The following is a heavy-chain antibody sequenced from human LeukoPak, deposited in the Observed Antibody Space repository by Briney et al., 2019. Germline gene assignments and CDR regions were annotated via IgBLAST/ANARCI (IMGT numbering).Heavy chain of an antibody. J-gene: IGHJ4*02. D-gene: IGHD2/OR15-2a*01. CDR2: INIDGGNT. V-gene: IGHV3-23*01. CDR3: AKKQEGFYNFDY. CDR1: GFTFGNYA. Sequence: PGASLRLSCAASGFTFGNYAMSWVRQAPGKGLEWVSAINIDGGNTYYADSVKGRFTISRDNSEKMLYLQMNSLRAEDTAVYYCAKKQEGFYNFDYWGQGTLVTVSS.